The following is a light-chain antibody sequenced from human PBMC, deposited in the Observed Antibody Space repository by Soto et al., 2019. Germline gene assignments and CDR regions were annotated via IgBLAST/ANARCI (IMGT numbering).Light chain of an antibody. Sequence: EVVLTHSPGTLSLSPGERATLSCRASQNVVTNLAWYQQIPGQAPRLLIYGASTRATGIPARFSGSGSGTEFTLTISSLQSEDFAVYYCQQYNNWWTFGQGTKV. V-gene: IGKV3-15*01. CDR1: QNVVTN. J-gene: IGKJ1*01. CDR2: GAS. CDR3: QQYNNWWT.